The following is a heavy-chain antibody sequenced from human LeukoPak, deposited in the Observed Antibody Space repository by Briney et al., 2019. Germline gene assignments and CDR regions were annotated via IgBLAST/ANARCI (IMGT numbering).Heavy chain of an antibody. CDR2: ISRTITTI. CDR3: ATGLRINYYYYYGMDV. Sequence: GWSLRLSCTASGFAFSSYSMNWVRQAPGKGLEWISYISRTITTIYYADSVKGRFIISRDNAKNSLFLQMHSLRDEDTAVYYCATGLRINYYYYYGMDVWGQGTTVTVSS. D-gene: IGHD4-17*01. J-gene: IGHJ6*02. CDR1: GFAFSSYS. V-gene: IGHV3-48*02.